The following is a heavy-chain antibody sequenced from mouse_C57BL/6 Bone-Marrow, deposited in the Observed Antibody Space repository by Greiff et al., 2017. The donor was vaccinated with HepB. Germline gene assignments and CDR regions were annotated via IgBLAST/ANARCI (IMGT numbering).Heavy chain of an antibody. Sequence: QVQLQQSGAELVRPGPSVKVSCKASGYAFTNYLIEWVKQRPGQGLEWIGVINPGSGGTNYNEKFKGKATLTADKSSSTAYMQLSSLTSEDSAVYFCARWDSSGYWGQGTSVTVSS. CDR2: INPGSGGT. D-gene: IGHD3-2*02. CDR3: ARWDSSGY. J-gene: IGHJ4*01. CDR1: GYAFTNYL. V-gene: IGHV1-54*01.